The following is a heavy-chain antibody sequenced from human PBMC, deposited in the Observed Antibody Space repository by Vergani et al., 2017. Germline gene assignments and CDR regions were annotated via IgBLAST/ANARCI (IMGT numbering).Heavy chain of an antibody. V-gene: IGHV4-59*11. Sequence: VQLQGSGPGLVKPSETLSITCTVSGGSISSHYWSWIRQPPGKGLEWIGYIYYSWSTNYNPSHKSRVTISVDTSKNQFSLKLSSVTAADTAVYYCARSRSPYYGGNDYWGQGTLVTVSS. CDR1: GGSISSHY. CDR3: ARSRSPYYGGNDY. CDR2: IYYSWST. D-gene: IGHD4-23*01. J-gene: IGHJ4*02.